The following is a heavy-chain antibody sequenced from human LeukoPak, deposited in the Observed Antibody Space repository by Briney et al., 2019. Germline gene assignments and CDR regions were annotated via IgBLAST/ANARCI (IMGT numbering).Heavy chain of an antibody. D-gene: IGHD6-13*01. CDR1: GGSISSYY. CDR2: IYTSGST. V-gene: IGHV4-4*07. J-gene: IGHJ6*02. CDR3: ASSIVGYSSSWCGYDYYYGMDV. Sequence: PSETLSLTCTVSGGSISSYYWSWIRQPAGKGLEWIGRIYTSGSTNYNPSLKSRVTMSVDTSKNQFSLELSSVTAADTAVYYCASSIVGYSSSWCGYDYYYGMDVWGQGTTVTVSS.